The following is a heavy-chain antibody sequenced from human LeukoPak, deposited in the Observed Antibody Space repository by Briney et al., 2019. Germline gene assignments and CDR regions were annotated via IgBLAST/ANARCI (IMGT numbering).Heavy chain of an antibody. CDR1: GFPFSSYL. CDR3: AKGGGYGDYFDY. CDR2: NSCSGSST. V-gene: IGHV3-23*01. D-gene: IGHD5-12*01. Sequence: GESLRLSCSASGFPFSSYLMSWVRQAPGKGLEWVSANSCSGSSTYYADSVKGRFTISRDNSKNTLYLQMNSLRAEDTAVYYCAKGGGYGDYFDYWGQGTLVTVSS. J-gene: IGHJ4*02.